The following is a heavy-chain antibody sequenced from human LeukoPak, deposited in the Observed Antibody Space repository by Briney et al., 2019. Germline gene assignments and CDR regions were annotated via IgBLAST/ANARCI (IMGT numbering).Heavy chain of an antibody. CDR2: ISSSSTYI. D-gene: IGHD5-18*01. J-gene: IGHJ4*02. CDR3: ARGDTAFDY. V-gene: IGHV3-21*01. CDR1: GFTFSSYS. Sequence: SGGSLRLSCAASGFTFSSYSMNWVRQAPGKGLEWVSSISSSSTYIYYAASVRGRFAISRDNAKNSLYLQMNSLRAEDTAVYYCARGDTAFDYWGQGTLVTVSS.